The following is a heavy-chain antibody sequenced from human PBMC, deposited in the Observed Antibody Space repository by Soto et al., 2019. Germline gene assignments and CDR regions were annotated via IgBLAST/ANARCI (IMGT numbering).Heavy chain of an antibody. Sequence: EVQLLESGGGLVQPGGSLRLSCAASGFTFANFALSWVRQAPGKGLEWVSAISGSGGGTYYADSVKGRFAISRDNSKNPLTMQMNSLRAEETDLYYCAKGPSRSSGWFDPWGQGTLVIVSS. CDR1: GFTFANFA. D-gene: IGHD6-6*01. V-gene: IGHV3-23*01. CDR3: AKGPSRSSGWFDP. J-gene: IGHJ5*02. CDR2: ISGSGGGT.